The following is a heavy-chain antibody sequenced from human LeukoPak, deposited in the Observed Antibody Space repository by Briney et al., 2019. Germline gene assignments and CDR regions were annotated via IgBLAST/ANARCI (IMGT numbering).Heavy chain of an antibody. CDR1: GFTFSNYG. CDR3: PKDGYNYSDY. V-gene: IGHV3-30*02. J-gene: IGHJ4*02. Sequence: ETGGSLRLSCAASGFTFSNYGMHWVRQAPGKGLEWVAFIRYDGSNKDYADSVKGRFTISRDNSKNTLYLQMNSLRAEDTAVYYCPKDGYNYSDYWGQGTLVTVSS. D-gene: IGHD5-24*01. CDR2: IRYDGSNK.